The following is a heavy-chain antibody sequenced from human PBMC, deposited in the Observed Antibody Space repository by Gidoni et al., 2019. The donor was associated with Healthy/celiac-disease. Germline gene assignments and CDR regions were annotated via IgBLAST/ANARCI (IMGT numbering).Heavy chain of an antibody. V-gene: IGHV3-48*04. J-gene: IGHJ3*01. CDR1: GCTFSSYS. CDR2: ISSSSSTI. Sequence: EVQLVESGGGLVQPGGSLRLSCPASGCTFSSYSMNWVRQAPGKGLEWVSYISSSSSTIYYADSVKGRFTISRDNAKNSLYLQMNSLRAEDTAVYYCARSLAAANLWGQGTMVTVSS. CDR3: ARSLAAANL. D-gene: IGHD6-13*01.